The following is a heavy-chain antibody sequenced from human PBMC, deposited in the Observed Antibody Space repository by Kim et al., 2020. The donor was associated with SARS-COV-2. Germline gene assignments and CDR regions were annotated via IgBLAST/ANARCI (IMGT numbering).Heavy chain of an antibody. J-gene: IGHJ5*02. CDR2: FDPEDGET. D-gene: IGHD2-15*01. V-gene: IGHV1-24*01. Sequence: ASVKVSCKVSGYTLTDLSMHWVRQAPGKGLEWMGGFDPEDGETIYAQKFQGRVTMTEDTSTDTAYMELSSLRSEDTAVYYCATGPPYCSGGSCTNWFDPWGEGTLVTVSS. CDR1: GYTLTDLS. CDR3: ATGPPYCSGGSCTNWFDP.